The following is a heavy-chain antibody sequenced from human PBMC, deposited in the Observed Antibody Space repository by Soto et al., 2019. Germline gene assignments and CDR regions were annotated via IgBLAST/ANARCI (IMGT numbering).Heavy chain of an antibody. CDR2: IIPILGIA. CDR1: GGTFSSYT. D-gene: IGHD5-12*01. V-gene: IGHV1-69*08. J-gene: IGHJ4*02. CDR3: ARDISGYDRACFDY. Sequence: QVQLVQSGAEVKKPGSSVKVSCKASGGTFSSYTISWVRQAPGQGLEWMGRIIPILGIANYAQKFQGRVTITADKSTSTAYMELSSLRSEDTAVYYCARDISGYDRACFDYWGQGTLVTVSS.